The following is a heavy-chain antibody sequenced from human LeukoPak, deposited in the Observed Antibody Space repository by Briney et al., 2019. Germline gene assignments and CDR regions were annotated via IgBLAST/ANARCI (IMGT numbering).Heavy chain of an antibody. D-gene: IGHD6-13*01. Sequence: GASVKVSCKASGYTFTSYGISWVRQAPGQGLEWMGWISAYNGNTNYAQKLQGRVTMTTDTSTSTAYMELRSLRSDDTAVYYCARHIAAAGTPYYYYGMDVWGQGTMVTVSS. CDR2: ISAYNGNT. CDR1: GYTFTSYG. CDR3: ARHIAAAGTPYYYYGMDV. J-gene: IGHJ6*02. V-gene: IGHV1-18*01.